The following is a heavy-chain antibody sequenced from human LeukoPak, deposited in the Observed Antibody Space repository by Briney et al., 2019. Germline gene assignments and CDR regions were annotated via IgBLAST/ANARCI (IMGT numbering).Heavy chain of an antibody. CDR2: INHSGST. J-gene: IGHJ6*02. D-gene: IGHD1-26*01. CDR3: AGEPSDYYYYGMDV. CDR1: GGSFSGYY. V-gene: IGHV4-34*01. Sequence: SETLSLTCAVYGGSFSGYYWSWIRQPPGKGLEWIGEINHSGSTNYNPSLKSRVTISVGTSKNQFSLKLSSVTAADTAVYYCAGEPSDYYYYGMDVWGQGTTVTVSS.